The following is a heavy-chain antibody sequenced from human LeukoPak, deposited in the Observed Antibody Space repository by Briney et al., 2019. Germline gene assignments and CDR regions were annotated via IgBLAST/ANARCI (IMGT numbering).Heavy chain of an antibody. CDR1: GGSISYYY. CDR3: ARADYYYDSSGYTYLFDY. J-gene: IGHJ4*02. CDR2: IYYSGST. V-gene: IGHV4-59*01. Sequence: SETLSLTCTVSGGSISYYYWGWIRQPPGKGLAWIGYIYYSGSTHYHPSLRSRVTIAVDTSKNQFSLNLSSVTAADTAVYYCARADYYYDSSGYTYLFDYWGQGILVTVSS. D-gene: IGHD3-22*01.